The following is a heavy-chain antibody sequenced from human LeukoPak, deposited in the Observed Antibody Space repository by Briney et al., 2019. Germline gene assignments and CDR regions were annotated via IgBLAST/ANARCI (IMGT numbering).Heavy chain of an antibody. CDR1: GFTVSNDF. Sequence: GGSLRLSCAASGFTVSNDFMSWVRQAPGKGLEWVSLIYSDGSTYYADSVKGRFIISRDTSKNTLYLQMNSLRAVDTAVYYCASRQVAGGQGTLVTVSS. V-gene: IGHV3-53*01. CDR3: ASRQVA. J-gene: IGHJ4*02. CDR2: IYSDGST.